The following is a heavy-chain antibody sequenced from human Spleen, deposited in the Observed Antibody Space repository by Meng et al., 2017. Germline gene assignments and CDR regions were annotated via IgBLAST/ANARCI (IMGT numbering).Heavy chain of an antibody. V-gene: IGHV4-4*02. J-gene: IGHJ4*02. CDR2: IYHSGST. D-gene: IGHD4-11*01. CDR3: ARGPTTMAHDFDY. Sequence: QGQLKAAGPVLGKPSGTLSLTCAVSGGSISSSNWWSWVRQPPGKGLEWIGEIYHSGSTNYNPSLKSRVTISVDKSKNQFSLKLSSVTAADTAVYYCARGPTTMAHDFDYWDQGTLVTVSS. CDR1: GGSISSSNW.